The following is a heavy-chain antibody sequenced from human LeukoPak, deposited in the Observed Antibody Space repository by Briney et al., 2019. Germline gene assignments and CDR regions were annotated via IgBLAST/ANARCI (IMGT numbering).Heavy chain of an antibody. CDR1: GYTFTSYG. J-gene: IGHJ4*02. Sequence: ASVKVSCKASGYTFTSYGISWVRQAPGQGLEWMGWISAYNGNTNYAQKLQGRVTMTTDTSTSTAYMELRSLRSDDTAVYYCARDPAIVVVPAAIGGGDYWGQGTLVTVSS. V-gene: IGHV1-18*01. CDR3: ARDPAIVVVPAAIGGGDY. D-gene: IGHD2-2*02. CDR2: ISAYNGNT.